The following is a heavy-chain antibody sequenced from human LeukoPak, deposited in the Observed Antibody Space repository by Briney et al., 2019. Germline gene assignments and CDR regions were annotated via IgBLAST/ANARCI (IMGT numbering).Heavy chain of an antibody. J-gene: IGHJ4*02. D-gene: IGHD2/OR15-2a*01. CDR3: VSFYETY. CDR1: GNYW. Sequence: GGSLRLSCAASGNYWMHWVRHAPGKGLVWVSHINSDGSWTSYADSVKGRFTISKDNAKNTVYLQMNNLRAEDTAVYYCVSFYETYWGRGTLVTVSS. CDR2: INSDGSWT. V-gene: IGHV3-74*01.